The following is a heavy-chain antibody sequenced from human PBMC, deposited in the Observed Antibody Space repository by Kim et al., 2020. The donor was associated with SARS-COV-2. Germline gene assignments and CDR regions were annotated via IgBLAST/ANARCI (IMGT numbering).Heavy chain of an antibody. V-gene: IGHV4-59*09. D-gene: IGHD2-2*02. CDR2: GST. J-gene: IGHJ4*02. CDR3: ARGAPLYDY. Sequence: GSTNYNPSLQSRVTIAVDTSKNQFSLKLSSVTAADTAVYYCARGAPLYDYWGQGTLVTVSS.